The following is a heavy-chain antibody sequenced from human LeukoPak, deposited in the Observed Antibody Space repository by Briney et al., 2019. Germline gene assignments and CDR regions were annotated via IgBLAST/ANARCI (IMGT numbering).Heavy chain of an antibody. Sequence: TSETLSLTCSVSGGSISTYYWSWIRQPPGKGLEWIGHIYYSGSTNCNPSLKSRVTMSVDTSKNQFSLNLTSVTAADTAMYYCARSYGDYLNFDYWGQGILVTVSS. CDR3: ARSYGDYLNFDY. V-gene: IGHV4-59*01. CDR1: GGSISTYY. D-gene: IGHD4-17*01. CDR2: IYYSGST. J-gene: IGHJ4*02.